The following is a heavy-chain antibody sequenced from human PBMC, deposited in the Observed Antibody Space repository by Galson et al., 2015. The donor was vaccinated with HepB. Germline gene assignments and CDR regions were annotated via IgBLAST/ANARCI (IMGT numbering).Heavy chain of an antibody. CDR1: GFTRFPFSAAW. CDR3: ATVLNDNSHSENFFSLDY. V-gene: IGHV3-15*01. J-gene: IGHJ4*02. D-gene: IGHD1-1*01. Sequence: SLRLSCAGSGFTRFPFSAAWMTWVRQAPGRGLEWVGRLKSKGGGGTADYAAPVKGRFTISRDDSKNTLYLQMDSLKTEDTAVYFCATVLNDNSHSENFFSLDYWGQGTLVTVSS. CDR2: LKSKGGGGTA.